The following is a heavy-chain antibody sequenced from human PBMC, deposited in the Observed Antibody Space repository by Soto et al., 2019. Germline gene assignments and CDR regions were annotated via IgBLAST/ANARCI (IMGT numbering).Heavy chain of an antibody. CDR1: GFTVTSSA. J-gene: IGHJ4*02. V-gene: IGHV1-58*02. CDR2: IVVGSGNT. CDR3: AALDVVAATLFLVPNDY. Sequence: GASGKVSCKTSGFTVTSSAMQWVRQARGQRLEWIGWIVVGSGNTNYAQKFQERVTITRDMSTSTAYMELSSLRSEDTAVYYCAALDVVAATLFLVPNDYWGQGTLVTVSS. D-gene: IGHD2-15*01.